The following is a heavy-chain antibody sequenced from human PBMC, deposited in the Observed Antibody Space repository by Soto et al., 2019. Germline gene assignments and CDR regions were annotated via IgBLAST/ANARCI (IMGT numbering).Heavy chain of an antibody. J-gene: IGHJ5*02. CDR3: ARTSSATRGGFDP. D-gene: IGHD3-10*01. CDR1: GYTFTSYD. V-gene: IGHV1-8*01. CDR2: INPNNGNT. Sequence: QVQLVQSGTEVKKPGASVKVSCKASGYTFTSYDINWVRQATGQGLEWMGWINPNNGNTGYAQKFQGRVTMTRDTSISTGYMELSSLRSEDTAVYFCARTSSATRGGFDPWGQGTLVTVSS.